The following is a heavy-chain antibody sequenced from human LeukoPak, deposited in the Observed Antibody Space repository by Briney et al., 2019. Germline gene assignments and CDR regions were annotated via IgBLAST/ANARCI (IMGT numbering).Heavy chain of an antibody. CDR3: AREQIQLWYKGSGADY. V-gene: IGHV4-30-4*01. J-gene: IGHJ4*02. D-gene: IGHD5-18*01. CDR1: GGSISSGDYY. Sequence: SETLSLTCTVSGGSISSGDYYWSWIRQPPGKGLEWIGYIYYSGSTYYNPSLKSRVTISVDTSKNQFSLKLSSVTAADTAVYYCAREQIQLWYKGSGADYWGQGTLVTVSS. CDR2: IYYSGST.